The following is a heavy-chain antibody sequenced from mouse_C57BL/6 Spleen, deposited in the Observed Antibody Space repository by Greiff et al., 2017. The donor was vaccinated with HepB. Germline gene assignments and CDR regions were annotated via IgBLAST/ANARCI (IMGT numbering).Heavy chain of an antibody. V-gene: IGHV1-81*01. CDR3: ARSTMVTTDGGKFAY. D-gene: IGHD2-2*01. CDR2: IYPRSGNT. Sequence: VQLQESGAELARPGASVKLSCKASGYTFTSYGISWVKQRTGQGLEWIGEIYPRSGNTYYNEKFKGKATLTADKSSSTAYMELRSLTSEDSAVYFCARSTMVTTDGGKFAYWGQGTLVTVSA. J-gene: IGHJ3*01. CDR1: GYTFTSYG.